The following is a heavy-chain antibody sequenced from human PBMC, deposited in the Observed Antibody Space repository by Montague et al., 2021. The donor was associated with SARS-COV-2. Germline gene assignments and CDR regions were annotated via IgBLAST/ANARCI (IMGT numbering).Heavy chain of an antibody. CDR3: VRGIEAAGSYDY. CDR1: GDSVSRNSAT. V-gene: IGHV6-1*01. Sequence: CAISGDSVSRNSATWNWIRQSPSRGLEWLGRTYYRSMLKGDYARSVKSRIAINPDTSKNQFSLQLSSVTPEDTALYYCVRGIEAAGSYDYWGQGTLVTVSS. CDR2: TYYRSMLKG. J-gene: IGHJ4*02. D-gene: IGHD6-13*01.